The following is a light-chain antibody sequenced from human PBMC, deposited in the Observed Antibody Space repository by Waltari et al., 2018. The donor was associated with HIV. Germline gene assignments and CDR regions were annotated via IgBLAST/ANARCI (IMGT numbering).Light chain of an antibody. CDR3: AAWDDSLNGVV. V-gene: IGLV1-44*01. CDR1: TSNIGSNT. CDR2: NNK. J-gene: IGLJ2*01. Sequence: QSVLTQPPSASGTPGQRVTISCSGSTSNIGSNTVNWYQQLPGTAPKLLIYNNKQRPSGVTDRISGSKSGTSAALAISGLQAEDEADYYGAAWDDSLNGVVFGGGTKLTVL.